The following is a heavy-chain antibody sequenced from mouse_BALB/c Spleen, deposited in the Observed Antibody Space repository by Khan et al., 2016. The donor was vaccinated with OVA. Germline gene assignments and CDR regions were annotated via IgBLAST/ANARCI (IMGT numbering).Heavy chain of an antibody. J-gene: IGHJ2*01. CDR1: GSTFTRYT. Sequence: QVQLKQSGAELARPGASVKMSCKASGSTFTRYTMHWVTQRPGQGLEWIGYINPSSGYTKYNQKFKDKATLTADRSTSTAYMQLSSLTSEDSAVNYCARTHERWGQGTTPTVSS. V-gene: IGHV1-4*01. CDR3: ARTHER. CDR2: INPSSGYT.